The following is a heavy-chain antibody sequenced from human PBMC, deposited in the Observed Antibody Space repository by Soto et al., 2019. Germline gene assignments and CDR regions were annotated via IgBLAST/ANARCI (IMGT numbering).Heavy chain of an antibody. Sequence: GGSLRLSCAASGFTFSSYGMHWVRQAPGKGLEWVAVISYDGSNKYYADSVKGRFTISRDNSKNTLYLQMNSLRAEDTAVYYCAKDLGYQLLPGGVGYFVYWGQGTLVTVSS. D-gene: IGHD2-2*01. J-gene: IGHJ4*02. CDR1: GFTFSSYG. CDR2: ISYDGSNK. V-gene: IGHV3-30*18. CDR3: AKDLGYQLLPGGVGYFVY.